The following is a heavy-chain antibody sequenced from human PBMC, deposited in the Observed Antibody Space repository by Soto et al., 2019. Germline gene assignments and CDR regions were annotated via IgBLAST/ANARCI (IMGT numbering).Heavy chain of an antibody. CDR3: TKSDGCGGGACYTGTYYYFDV. Sequence: SGGSLRLSCAVSGFPSSTYALNWVRQAPRKGPEWVSTISESGHHTHYADSVKGRFTISRDKSKNTLSLQMNSLRVDDTAIYYCTKSDGCGGGACYTGTYYYFDVWGRGTLVTVSS. J-gene: IGHJ2*01. D-gene: IGHD3-16*02. V-gene: IGHV3-23*01. CDR1: GFPSSTYA. CDR2: ISESGHHT.